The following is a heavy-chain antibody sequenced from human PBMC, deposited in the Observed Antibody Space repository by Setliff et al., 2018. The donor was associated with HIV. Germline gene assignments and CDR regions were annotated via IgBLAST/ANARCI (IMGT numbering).Heavy chain of an antibody. CDR3: ATGLIMAPDY. CDR1: GFSFSSYA. J-gene: IGHJ4*02. Sequence: LRLSCAASGFSFSSYAMHWIRQPPGKGLEWIGESTHSGSTNYNPSLRSRVTISIGTSKNQFSLKLSSVTAADTAVYYCATGLIMAPDYWGQGSLVTVSS. V-gene: IGHV4-34*01. D-gene: IGHD2-8*01. CDR2: STHSGST.